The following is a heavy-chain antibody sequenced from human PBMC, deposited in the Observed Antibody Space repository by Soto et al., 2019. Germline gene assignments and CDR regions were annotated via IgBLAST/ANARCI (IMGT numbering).Heavy chain of an antibody. CDR2: ISYDGSNK. V-gene: IGHV3-30-3*01. J-gene: IGHJ1*01. D-gene: IGHD3-10*01. Sequence: QLVQSGGVVVQPGGSLRLSCAASGFTFSSYAMHWVRQAPGKGLEWVAVISYDGSNKYYADSVKGRFTISRDNSKNTLYLQMNSLRAEDTAVYYCARDFVPHGYGSNFQHWGQGTLVTVSS. CDR3: ARDFVPHGYGSNFQH. CDR1: GFTFSSYA.